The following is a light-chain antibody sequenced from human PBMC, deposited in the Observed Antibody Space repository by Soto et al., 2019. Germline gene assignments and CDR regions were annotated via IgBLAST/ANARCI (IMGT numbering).Light chain of an antibody. CDR1: QSVSNN. J-gene: IGKJ1*01. Sequence: EILMTHSPATLSVSPCERATLSWSAGQSVSNNLAWYQQKPGQAPRLLIYAVSSRPAGIPARFSGSGSGTEFTLTINSLQSEDFAVYYCQQYNNWPPTWTFGQGTKVDIK. CDR3: QQYNNWPPTWT. V-gene: IGKV3-15*01. CDR2: AVS.